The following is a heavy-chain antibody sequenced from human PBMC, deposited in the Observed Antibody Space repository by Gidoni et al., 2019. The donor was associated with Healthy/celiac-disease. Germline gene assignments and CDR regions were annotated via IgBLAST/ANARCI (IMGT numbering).Heavy chain of an antibody. Sequence: QVQLQVSGPGLVKPSETLSLTCAVSGYSLSSGYYWGWIRQPPGKGLEWIGSINHSGSTYYNQYRKSRVTIYVDTSKNQFSLKLSSVTAADTAVYDCARVHQYQLLHFDYWGQGTLVTVSS. CDR3: ARVHQYQLLHFDY. D-gene: IGHD2-2*01. CDR2: INHSGST. J-gene: IGHJ4*02. CDR1: GYSLSSGYY. V-gene: IGHV4-38-2*01.